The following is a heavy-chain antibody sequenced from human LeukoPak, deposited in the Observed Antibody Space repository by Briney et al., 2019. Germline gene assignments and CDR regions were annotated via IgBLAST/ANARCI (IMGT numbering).Heavy chain of an antibody. CDR1: GFTFSSYA. V-gene: IGHV3-23*01. J-gene: IGHJ4*02. CDR2: ISGSGGSK. D-gene: IGHD1-26*01. CDR3: AKSQDGGRLFHFDY. Sequence: GGSLRLSCAASGFTFSSYAMSWVRQAPGKGLEWVSVISGSGGSKYSADSVKGRFTISKDNSKNTLYLQMNSLRAEDTAVYFCAKSQDGGRLFHFDYWGRGTLVTVSS.